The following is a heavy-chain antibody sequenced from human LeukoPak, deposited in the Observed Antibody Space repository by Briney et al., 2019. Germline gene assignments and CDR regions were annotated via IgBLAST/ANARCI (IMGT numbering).Heavy chain of an antibody. CDR2: MYYSGST. J-gene: IGHJ4*02. V-gene: IGHV4-59*01. CDR3: ARIKYSSGWHSYYFDY. CDR1: GGFISNYY. D-gene: IGHD6-19*01. Sequence: SETLSLTCTVSGGFISNYYWTWIRQPPGKGLEWIEHMYYSGSTNYNPSLKSRVTISVDTSKNQFSLKLSSVTAADTAVYYCARIKYSSGWHSYYFDYWGQGTLVTVSS.